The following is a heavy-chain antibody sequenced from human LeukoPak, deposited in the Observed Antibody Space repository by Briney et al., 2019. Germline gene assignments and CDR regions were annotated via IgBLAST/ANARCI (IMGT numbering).Heavy chain of an antibody. CDR2: ISGSGGST. CDR1: GFTFDDYG. J-gene: IGHJ4*02. Sequence: GGSLRLSCAASGFTFDDYGMSWVRQAPGKGLEWVSAISGSGGSTYYGDSVKGRFTISRDNSKNTLYLQMNSLRAEDTAVYYCALGEYSGYDLKYWGQGTLVTVSS. D-gene: IGHD5-12*01. V-gene: IGHV3-23*01. CDR3: ALGEYSGYDLKY.